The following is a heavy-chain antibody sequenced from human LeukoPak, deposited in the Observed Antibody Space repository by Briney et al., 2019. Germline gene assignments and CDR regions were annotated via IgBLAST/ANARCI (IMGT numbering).Heavy chain of an antibody. D-gene: IGHD6-13*01. CDR1: GFTFTTYW. V-gene: IGHV3-7*04. J-gene: IGHJ4*02. CDR3: ARVAAAVPDY. CDR2: IKQDGSDK. Sequence: GGSLRLSCAASGFTFTTYWMTWVRQASGKGLEWVANIKQDGSDKYYMDSVKGRFTISRDNAKNSLYLQMNSLRAEDAAVYYCARVAAAVPDYWGQGTLVTVSS.